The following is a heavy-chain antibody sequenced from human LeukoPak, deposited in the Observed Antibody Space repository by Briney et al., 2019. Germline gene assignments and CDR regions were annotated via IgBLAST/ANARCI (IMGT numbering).Heavy chain of an antibody. CDR3: AKDPTPYGSGSPFDY. J-gene: IGHJ4*02. D-gene: IGHD3-10*01. CDR1: GFTFSSYA. CDR2: ISGSGGST. Sequence: GGSLRLSCAASGFTFSSYAMSWVRQAPGQGLEWVSAISGSGGSTYYADSVKGRFTISRDNSKNPLYLQMNSLRAEDTAVYYCAKDPTPYGSGSPFDYWGQGTLVTVSS. V-gene: IGHV3-23*01.